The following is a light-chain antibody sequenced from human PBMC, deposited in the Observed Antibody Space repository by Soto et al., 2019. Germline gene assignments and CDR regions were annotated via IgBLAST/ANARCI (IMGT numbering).Light chain of an antibody. CDR1: QDVSRS. Sequence: DTQLTQSPSFLSASVGDRVTIACRASQDVSRSVGWYQQNPGTAPKLLISAASTLNSGVTARFSGSGSGTDFTFSISSLQPEDIATYYCQQYDNLPPGFTFGPGTKVDIK. CDR3: QQYDNLPPGFT. CDR2: AAS. J-gene: IGKJ3*01. V-gene: IGKV1-9*01.